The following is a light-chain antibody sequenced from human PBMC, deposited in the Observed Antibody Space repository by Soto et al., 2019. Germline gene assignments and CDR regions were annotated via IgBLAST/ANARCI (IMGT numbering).Light chain of an antibody. CDR3: QQYGSSLYT. V-gene: IGKV3-20*01. CDR2: GAS. J-gene: IGKJ2*01. CDR1: QGVSSSS. Sequence: EIVLTQSPGPLSLSPGERATLSCRASQGVSSSSLAWYQQKPGQAPRLLIYGASSRATGIPDRFSGSGSGTDFTLTISRLEPEDFAVYYCQQYGSSLYTFGQGTKLEIK.